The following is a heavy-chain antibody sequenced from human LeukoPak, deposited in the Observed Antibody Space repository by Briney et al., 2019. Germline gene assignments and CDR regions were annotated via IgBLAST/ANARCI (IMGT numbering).Heavy chain of an antibody. CDR2: IRSKAKSYAT. CDR3: RIVVVPAASSPLRGGYMDV. D-gene: IGHD2-2*01. V-gene: IGHV3-73*01. J-gene: IGHJ6*03. Sequence: GGSLRLSCAASGFTFSGSAMHWVRQASGKGLEWVGRIRSKAKSYATAYAASVKGRFTIYRDDSKNTAYLQMNSLKTEDTAVYYCRIVVVPAASSPLRGGYMDVWGKGTTVTVSS. CDR1: GFTFSGSA.